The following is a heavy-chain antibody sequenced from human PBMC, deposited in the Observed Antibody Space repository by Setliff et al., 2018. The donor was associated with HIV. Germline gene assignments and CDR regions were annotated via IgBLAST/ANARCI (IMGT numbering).Heavy chain of an antibody. CDR1: GRSITSSY. CDR2: VYYSGTT. V-gene: IGHV4-59*08. CDR3: ANFPTIFGTSSPLFS. J-gene: IGHJ4*02. Sequence: SETLSLTCSVFGRSITSSYWRWVRQSPGRGLEWIGYVYYSGTTNYNPSLESRVSLSIDTSKNQFSLTLTSLTVADAAVYYCANFPTIFGTSSPLFSWGQGTQVTVSS. D-gene: IGHD3-3*01.